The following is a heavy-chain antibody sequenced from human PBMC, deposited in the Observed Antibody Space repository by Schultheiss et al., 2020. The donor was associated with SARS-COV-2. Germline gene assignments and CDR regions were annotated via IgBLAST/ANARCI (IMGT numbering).Heavy chain of an antibody. CDR2: ICRGDSDT. J-gene: IGHJ6*02. V-gene: IGHV5-51*01. CDR1: GYIFSTYW. Sequence: GGSLRLSCQGSGYIFSTYWIGWVRQMPGKGLEWMGIICRGDSDTIYSPSFQGQVTISADKSISTAYLQWSSLKASDTAMYYCARLYGSGSSRYGMDVWGQGTTVTVSS. CDR3: ARLYGSGSSRYGMDV. D-gene: IGHD3-10*01.